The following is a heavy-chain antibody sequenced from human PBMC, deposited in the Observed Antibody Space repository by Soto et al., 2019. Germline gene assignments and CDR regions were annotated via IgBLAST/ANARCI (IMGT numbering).Heavy chain of an antibody. CDR3: ARRQGYDSSGYYYLLSFDY. V-gene: IGHV4-39*01. J-gene: IGHJ4*02. CDR1: GGSICSSTYY. Sequence: PTGTPFLTGPLTGGSICSSTYYRGWISEPPRKGLEWIGSIYYSGSTYYNPSLKSRVTISVDTSKNQLSLKLSSVTAADTAVYYCARRQGYDSSGYYYLLSFDYWGQG. D-gene: IGHD3-22*01. CDR2: IYYSGST.